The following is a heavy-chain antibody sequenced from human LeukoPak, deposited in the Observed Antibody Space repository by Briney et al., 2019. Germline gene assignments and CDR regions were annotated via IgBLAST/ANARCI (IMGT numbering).Heavy chain of an antibody. CDR1: GFTFSTFA. D-gene: IGHD1-7*01. CDR3: AKYMFLEVLVGTIYAFDI. Sequence: GGSLRLSCAASGFTFSTFAMTWVRQAPGKGLEWVSAISANGANTYYADSVEGRFTISRDNSKNALYLQMNSVRADDTAVYYCAKYMFLEVLVGTIYAFDIWGQGTMVTVSS. J-gene: IGHJ3*02. CDR2: ISANGANT. V-gene: IGHV3-23*01.